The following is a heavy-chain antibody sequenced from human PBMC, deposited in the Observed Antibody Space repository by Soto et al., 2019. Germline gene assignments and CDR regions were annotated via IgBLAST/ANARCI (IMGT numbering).Heavy chain of an antibody. V-gene: IGHV4-39*01. D-gene: IGHD2-21*01. Sequence: QLQLLESGPGLVKASETLSLTCSVSGGSISTSRSYWAWIRQPPGKGLEWLADIFYSGSTFYNPSLASRVSVSVDTSKNEFSLKLRSVTSADTAVYYCARQPPTGDTDLWFDPWGLGTLVTVSS. CDR3: ARQPPTGDTDLWFDP. CDR1: GGSISTSRSY. J-gene: IGHJ5*02. CDR2: IFYSGST.